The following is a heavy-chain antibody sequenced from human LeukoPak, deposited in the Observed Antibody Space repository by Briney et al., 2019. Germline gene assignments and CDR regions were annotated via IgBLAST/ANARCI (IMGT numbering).Heavy chain of an antibody. V-gene: IGHV1-24*01. J-gene: IGHJ6*02. CDR1: GYTLTELS. D-gene: IGHD4-23*01. Sequence: ASVKVSCKVSGYTLTELSMHWVGQAPGKGLEWMGGFDPEDGETIYAQKFQGRVTMTEDTSTDTAYMELSSLRSEDTAVYYCATDLGTTVVRGRRVYGMDVWGQGTTVTVSS. CDR3: ATDLGTTVVRGRRVYGMDV. CDR2: FDPEDGET.